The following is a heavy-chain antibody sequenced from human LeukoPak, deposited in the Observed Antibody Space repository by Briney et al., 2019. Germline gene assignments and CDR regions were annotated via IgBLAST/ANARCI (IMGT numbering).Heavy chain of an antibody. CDR1: GFTFSNYY. J-gene: IGHJ4*02. Sequence: PGGSLRLSCAASGFTFSNYYMNWVRQAPGKGLEWVSSISSSSSYIYYADSVKGRFTIPRDNAKNSLYLQMNSLRAEDTAVYYCARDRRREWLVLDYWGQGTLVTVSS. D-gene: IGHD6-19*01. V-gene: IGHV3-21*01. CDR2: ISSSSSYI. CDR3: ARDRRREWLVLDY.